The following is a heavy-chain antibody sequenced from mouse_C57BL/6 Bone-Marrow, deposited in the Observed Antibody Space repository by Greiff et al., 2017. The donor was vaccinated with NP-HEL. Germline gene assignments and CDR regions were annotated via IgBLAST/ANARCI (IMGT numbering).Heavy chain of an antibody. D-gene: IGHD2-4*01. CDR2: ISSGSSSI. J-gene: IGHJ3*01. CDR3: AGPRDYDDWFAY. V-gene: IGHV5-17*01. CDR1: GFTFSDYG. Sequence: EVKLVEPGGGLVKPGGSLKLSCAASGFTFSDYGMHWVRQAPEKGLEWVAYISSGSSSIYYADTVKGRFTMARDNAKITRCLQMTSLRSEDTAVYYCAGPRDYDDWFAYWGQGTLVTVSA.